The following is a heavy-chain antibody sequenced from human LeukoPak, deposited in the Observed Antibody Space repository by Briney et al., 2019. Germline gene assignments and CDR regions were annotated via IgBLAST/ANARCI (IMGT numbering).Heavy chain of an antibody. CDR1: GFTFSSYA. J-gene: IGHJ4*02. D-gene: IGHD2-15*01. Sequence: GGSLRLSCAASGFTFSSYAMYWVRQAPGKGLEWVAVISYDGSNKYYADSVKGRFTISRDNSKHTLYLQMNSLRAEDTAVYYCAREIGSDFPLDYWGQGTLVTVSS. V-gene: IGHV3-30-3*01. CDR2: ISYDGSNK. CDR3: AREIGSDFPLDY.